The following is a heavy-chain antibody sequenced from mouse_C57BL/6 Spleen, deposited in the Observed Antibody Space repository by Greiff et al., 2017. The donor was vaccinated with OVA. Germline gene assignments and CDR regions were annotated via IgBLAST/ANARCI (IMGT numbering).Heavy chain of an antibody. CDR3: TALGLRLAMDY. J-gene: IGHJ4*01. CDR2: IDPEDGDT. D-gene: IGHD2-2*01. V-gene: IGHV14-1*01. CDR1: GFNIKDYY. Sequence: EVKLMESGAELVRPGASVKLSCTASGFNIKDYYMHWVKQRPEQGLEWIGRIDPEDGDTEYDPKFQGKATMTADASSNTAYLQLSSLTSEDTAVYYCTALGLRLAMDYWGQGTSVTVSS.